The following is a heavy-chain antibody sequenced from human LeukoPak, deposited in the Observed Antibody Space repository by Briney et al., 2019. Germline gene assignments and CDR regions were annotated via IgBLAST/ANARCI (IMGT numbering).Heavy chain of an antibody. CDR3: ARDPHGSGSYYNGEGPDDY. Sequence: GASVKVSCKASGYTFTSYGISWVRQAPGQGLEWMGWISAYNGNTNYAQKLQGRVTMTTDTSTSTAYMELRSLRSDDTAVYYCARDPHGSGSYYNGEGPDDYWGQGTLVTVSS. CDR2: ISAYNGNT. V-gene: IGHV1-18*01. J-gene: IGHJ4*02. D-gene: IGHD3-10*01. CDR1: GYTFTSYG.